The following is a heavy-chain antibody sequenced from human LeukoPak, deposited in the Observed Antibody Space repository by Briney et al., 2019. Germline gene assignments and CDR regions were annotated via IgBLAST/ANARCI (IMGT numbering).Heavy chain of an antibody. V-gene: IGHV4-59*08. J-gene: IGHJ4*02. CDR1: GGSINNYY. Sequence: PSETLSLTCTVSGGSINNYYWSWIRQPPGKGLEWIGYIYYSGYTNYNPSLKSRVTISVDTSKNQLSLRLNSVTAADTAVYYCATTVTTFNYWGQGTLVTVSS. CDR3: ATTVTTFNY. CDR2: IYYSGYT. D-gene: IGHD4-17*01.